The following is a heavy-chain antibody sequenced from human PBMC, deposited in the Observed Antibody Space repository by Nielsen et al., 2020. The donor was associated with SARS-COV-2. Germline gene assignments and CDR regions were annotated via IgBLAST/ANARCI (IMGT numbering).Heavy chain of an antibody. V-gene: IGHV3-33*08. Sequence: GESLEISCAASGFTFSTHSMHWVRQAPGKGLEWVAVIWYDGINTYYEDSVKGRFTISRDNSKNTVYLQMNSLRAEDTAVYYCARDNTVSTTIDYWGQGTLVTVSS. D-gene: IGHD5/OR15-5a*01. CDR1: GFTFSTHS. CDR3: ARDNTVSTTIDY. CDR2: IWYDGINT. J-gene: IGHJ4*02.